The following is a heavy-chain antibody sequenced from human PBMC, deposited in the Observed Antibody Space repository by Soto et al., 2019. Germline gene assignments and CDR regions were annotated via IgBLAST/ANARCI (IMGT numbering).Heavy chain of an antibody. V-gene: IGHV3-48*02. CDR1: GFTFSSYS. CDR3: ARGYHESGYYAGY. D-gene: IGHD3-22*01. J-gene: IGHJ4*02. CDR2: ISSRSSTI. Sequence: PGGSLRLSCAASGFTFSSYSMHWVRQAPGKGLEWVSYISSRSSTIYYADSVKGRFTISRDNAEDSLYLQMNSLRDEDTALYYCARGYHESGYYAGYWGQGTRVTVAS.